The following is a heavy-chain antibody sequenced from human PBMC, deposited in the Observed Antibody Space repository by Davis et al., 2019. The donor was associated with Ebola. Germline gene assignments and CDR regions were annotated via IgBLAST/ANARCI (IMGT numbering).Heavy chain of an antibody. CDR1: GDSVSTNSGG. J-gene: IGHJ6*02. CDR2: TYYSSKWYY. Sequence: PSETLSLTCAISGDSVSTNSGGWNWIRQSPSRGLEWLGRTYYSSKWYYDYAESVKSRISINPDTSKNQLSLQLNSVTPEDAAVYYCVRGWGRSGLDVWGQGTTVTASS. D-gene: IGHD3-16*01. V-gene: IGHV6-1*01. CDR3: VRGWGRSGLDV.